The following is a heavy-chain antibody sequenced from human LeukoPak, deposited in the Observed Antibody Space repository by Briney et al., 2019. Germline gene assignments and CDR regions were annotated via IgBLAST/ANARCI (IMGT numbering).Heavy chain of an antibody. Sequence: GESLKISCKGSGYSFSSFWIGWVRQMPGKGLEWMGIIYPGDSDTRYSPSFQGQVTISDDKSVSTAYLQWSSLRASDTAIYYCARESHGDFLDYWGQGALVTVSS. CDR1: GYSFSSFW. J-gene: IGHJ4*02. CDR3: ARESHGDFLDY. V-gene: IGHV5-51*01. D-gene: IGHD4-17*01. CDR2: IYPGDSDT.